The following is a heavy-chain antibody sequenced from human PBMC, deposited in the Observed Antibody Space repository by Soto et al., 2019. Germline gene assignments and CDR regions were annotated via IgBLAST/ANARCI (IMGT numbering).Heavy chain of an antibody. V-gene: IGHV4-39*01. J-gene: IGHJ3*01. CDR1: GGSISSSAYY. Sequence: LSLTCTVSGGSISSSAYYWGWIRQPPGKGLEWVGSIYYSGSTYSTPSLKSRVTISVDTSKNQFSLKLTSVTAADTAVYYCASRMGDSGYAPAAFKRWGQGTMVTVSS. CDR2: IYYSGST. CDR3: ASRMGDSGYAPAAFKR. D-gene: IGHD5-12*01.